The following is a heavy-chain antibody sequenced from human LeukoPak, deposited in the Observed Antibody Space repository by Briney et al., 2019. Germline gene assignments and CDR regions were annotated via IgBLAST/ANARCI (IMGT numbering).Heavy chain of an antibody. Sequence: SETLSLTCTVSGGSISSSSYYWSWIRQPPGKGLEWIGEINHSGNTNYNPSLKSRVTISVDTSKNQVSLKLSSVTAADTAVYYCARGGEGHYYGSASQDYWGQGTLVTVSS. CDR1: GGSISSSSYY. CDR2: INHSGNT. J-gene: IGHJ4*02. V-gene: IGHV4-39*07. CDR3: ARGGEGHYYGSASQDY. D-gene: IGHD3-10*01.